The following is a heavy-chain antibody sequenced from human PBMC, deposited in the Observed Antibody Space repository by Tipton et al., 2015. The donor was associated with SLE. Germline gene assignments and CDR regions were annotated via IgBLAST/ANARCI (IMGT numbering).Heavy chain of an antibody. CDR1: GFTFSSYG. Sequence: SGFTFSSYGMHWVRQAPGKGLEWVAVIWYDGSNKYYADSVKGRFAISRDNSKNTLYLQMNSLRAEDTAVYYCARDLEAATAGGYFAYGGQGTLVTVSS. CDR3: ARDLEAATAGGYFAY. V-gene: IGHV3-33*01. CDR2: IWYDGSNK. J-gene: IGHJ4*02. D-gene: IGHD2-15*01.